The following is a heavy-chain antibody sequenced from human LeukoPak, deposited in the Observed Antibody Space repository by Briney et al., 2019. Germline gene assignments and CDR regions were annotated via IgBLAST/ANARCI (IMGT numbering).Heavy chain of an antibody. CDR1: GFTFNNYG. V-gene: IGHV3-30*18. CDR3: AKDRETTASGTFDF. Sequence: GTSLRLSCAASGFTFNNYGMHYVRQAPGKGLEWVAVISDDGRNKNYADSVKGRFTISRDSSNNTLYLQMNSLRAEDTGVYFCAKDRETTASGTFDFRGQGTLVTVSS. D-gene: IGHD6-13*01. J-gene: IGHJ4*02. CDR2: ISDDGRNK.